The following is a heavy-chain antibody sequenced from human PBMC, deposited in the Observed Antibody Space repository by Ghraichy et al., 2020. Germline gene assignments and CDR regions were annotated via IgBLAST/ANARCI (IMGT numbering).Heavy chain of an antibody. J-gene: IGHJ6*02. CDR1: GFTFSSYS. D-gene: IGHD5-12*01. CDR2: ISSSSTTI. V-gene: IGHV3-48*01. Sequence: GGSLRLSCAASGFTFSSYSMNWVRQAPGKGLEWVSYISSSSTTIYYADSVKGRFTISRDNAKNSLYLQMNSLRAEDTAVYYCAGYYYYYYGMDVWGQGTTVTVSS. CDR3: AGYYYYYYGMDV.